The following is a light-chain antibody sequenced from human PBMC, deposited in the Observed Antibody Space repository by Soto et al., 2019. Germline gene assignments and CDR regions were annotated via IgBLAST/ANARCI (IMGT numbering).Light chain of an antibody. CDR1: SSDIGDYNY. CDR3: SSYTSTSSSV. J-gene: IGLJ1*01. CDR2: EVS. Sequence: QSVLTQPASVSGSPGQSITISCTGTSSDIGDYNYVSWYQQHPGKAPKLMIYEVSNRPSGISNRFSGSKSGNTASLTISGLQADDEADYYCSSYTSTSSSVFGTGTKVTVL. V-gene: IGLV2-14*01.